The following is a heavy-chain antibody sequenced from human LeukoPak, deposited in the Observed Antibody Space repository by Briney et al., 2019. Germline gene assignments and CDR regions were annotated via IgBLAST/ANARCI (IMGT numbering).Heavy chain of an antibody. CDR3: AKDGLGLPGTSRFDP. V-gene: IGHV3-30*02. CDR1: GFTFSSYG. Sequence: PGGSLRLSCAASGFTFSSYGMHWVRQAPGKGLEWVAFIRYDGSNKYYADSVKGRFTISRDNSKNTLYLQMNSLRAEDTAVYYCAKDGLGLPGTSRFDPWGQGTLVTVSS. CDR2: IRYDGSNK. D-gene: IGHD1-7*01. J-gene: IGHJ5*02.